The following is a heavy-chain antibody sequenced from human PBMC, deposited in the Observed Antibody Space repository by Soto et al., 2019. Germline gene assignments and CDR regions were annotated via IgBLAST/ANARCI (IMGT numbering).Heavy chain of an antibody. CDR1: GYTFSESS. D-gene: IGHD6-19*01. J-gene: IGHJ4*02. CDR3: AKKAHWLDVQLDS. V-gene: IGHV3-23*01. CDR2: SSAAVRST. Sequence: PGGSLKLSIIPYGYTFSESSMTWLLQAPGKGLEWVSISSAAVRSTYHADSVRGRFTISRDNSRNTLYLRMTSLRADDTAVYYCAKKAHWLDVQLDSWGQGTQVTVSS.